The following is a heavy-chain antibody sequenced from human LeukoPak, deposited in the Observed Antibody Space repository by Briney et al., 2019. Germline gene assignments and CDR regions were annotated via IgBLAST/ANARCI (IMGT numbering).Heavy chain of an antibody. V-gene: IGHV1-8*01. D-gene: IGHD3-3*01. CDR2: MNPNSGNT. Sequence: ASVKVSCKASGYTFTSYDINWVRQATGQGLEWMGWMNPNSGNTGYAQKFQGRVTMTRNTSISTAYMELSSPRSEDTAVYYCARTGKGYYDFWSGYYTGGGVDYWGQGTLVTVSS. J-gene: IGHJ4*02. CDR1: GYTFTSYD. CDR3: ARTGKGYYDFWSGYYTGGGVDY.